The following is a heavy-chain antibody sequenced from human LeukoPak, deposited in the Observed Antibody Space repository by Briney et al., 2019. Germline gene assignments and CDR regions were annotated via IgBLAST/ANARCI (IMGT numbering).Heavy chain of an antibody. V-gene: IGHV3-30-3*01. Sequence: GGSLRLSCAASGFTFSDYAMHWVRQAPGKGLEWVAVISKDGSDKYYPGSVRGRFTISRDNAKNSLYLQMNSLRVEDTAVYYCAKEGRSLQTYWGQGTLVTVSS. D-gene: IGHD5-24*01. CDR1: GFTFSDYA. J-gene: IGHJ4*02. CDR2: ISKDGSDK. CDR3: AKEGRSLQTY.